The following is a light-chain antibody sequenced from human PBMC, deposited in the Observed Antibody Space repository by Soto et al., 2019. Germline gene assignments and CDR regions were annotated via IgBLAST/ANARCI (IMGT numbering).Light chain of an antibody. V-gene: IGKV3-15*01. CDR1: QSVSSN. CDR2: GAS. J-gene: IGKJ1*01. Sequence: EIVMTQSPATLSVSPGERATLSCRASQSVSSNLAWSQQKPGQAPRLLIYGASTRATGIPGRFSGSWSGTEFTLTISSLQSEDFAVYYCQQYNNWPQTFGQGTKVEIK. CDR3: QQYNNWPQT.